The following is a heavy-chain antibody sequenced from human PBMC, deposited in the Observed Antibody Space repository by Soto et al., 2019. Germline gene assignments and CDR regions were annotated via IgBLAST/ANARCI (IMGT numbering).Heavy chain of an antibody. D-gene: IGHD2-15*01. V-gene: IGHV1-18*04. CDR3: ATHSIVTPVYPPYYYYGMDV. Sequence: ASVKVSCKASGYTFTSYGISWVRQAPGQGLEWMGWISAYNGNTNYAQKLQGRVTMTTDTSTSTAYMELRSLRSDDTAVYYCATHSIVTPVYPPYYYYGMDVWGPGTTVTVSS. CDR2: ISAYNGNT. CDR1: GYTFTSYG. J-gene: IGHJ6*02.